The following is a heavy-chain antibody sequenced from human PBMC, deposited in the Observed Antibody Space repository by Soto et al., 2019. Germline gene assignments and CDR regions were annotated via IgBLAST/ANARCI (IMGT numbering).Heavy chain of an antibody. D-gene: IGHD2-21*01. CDR2: INGNADNS. CDR1: GFSFVSYW. CDR3: ARDPVGVDSTFFFDS. J-gene: IGHJ4*02. Sequence: EVQLAESGGGLVLTGGSLRLSCAASGFSFVSYWMHWVRQVPGEGLAWVSRINGNADNSDYADSVKGRFTISRDNAMNRLYLQMGSLRADDTGVYYCARDPVGVDSTFFFDSWGQGTLVTVSS. V-gene: IGHV3-74*01.